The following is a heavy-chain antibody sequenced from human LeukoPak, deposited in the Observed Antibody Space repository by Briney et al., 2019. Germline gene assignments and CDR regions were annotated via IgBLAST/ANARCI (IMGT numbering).Heavy chain of an antibody. Sequence: GASVKVSCKASGGTFSSYAISWVRQAPGQGLEWMGGIIPIFGTANYAQKFQGRVTITADESTSTAYMELSSLRSEDTAVYYCARDHDRYCSGGSCSEFDYWGQGTLVTVSS. CDR3: ARDHDRYCSGGSCSEFDY. CDR2: IIPIFGTA. J-gene: IGHJ4*02. CDR1: GGTFSSYA. D-gene: IGHD2-15*01. V-gene: IGHV1-69*13.